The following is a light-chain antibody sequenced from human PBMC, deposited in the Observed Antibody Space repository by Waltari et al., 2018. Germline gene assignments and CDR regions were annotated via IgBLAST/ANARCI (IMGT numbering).Light chain of an antibody. CDR2: DVS. CDR1: SGDVGAHNY. V-gene: IGLV2-14*03. Sequence: QSVLTQSASVSGSPGQSITISCTGTSGDVGAHNYVSWYQQHPGKAPQLIIYDVSKRPAGVSNRIAASKTGNTASPTISGLQAEDEAHYYCNSYTSSTNVVFGGGTKLTVL. J-gene: IGLJ2*01. CDR3: NSYTSSTNVV.